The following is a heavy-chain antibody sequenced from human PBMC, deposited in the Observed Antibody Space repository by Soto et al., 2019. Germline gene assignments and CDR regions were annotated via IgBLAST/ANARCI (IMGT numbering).Heavy chain of an antibody. J-gene: IGHJ4*02. Sequence: PSETLSLTCTVSGAFVSSYSWSWIRQAPGKGLQWIGYVYDIGTTNYDPSLESRATISKDTSNNQFSLELRSVTPADTAVYYCARLLSSYSSSWYYFESWGQGTLVTVS. D-gene: IGHD6-13*01. CDR1: GAFVSSYS. CDR3: ARLLSSYSSSWYYFES. CDR2: VYDIGTT. V-gene: IGHV4-59*02.